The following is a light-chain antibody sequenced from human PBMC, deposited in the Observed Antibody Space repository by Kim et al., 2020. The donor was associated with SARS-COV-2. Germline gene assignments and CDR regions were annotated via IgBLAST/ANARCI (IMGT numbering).Light chain of an antibody. J-gene: IGLJ2*01. CDR1: HLRRYL. V-gene: IGLV3-19*01. Sequence: ALGQTVRITCQGHHLRRYLATWYQQKPGQAPRLVIYSTNKRPSGIPDRFSGSSPGNTASLTITGAQAEDEADYYCTSRDSNGNKMVFGGGTQLTVL. CDR2: STN. CDR3: TSRDSNGNKMV.